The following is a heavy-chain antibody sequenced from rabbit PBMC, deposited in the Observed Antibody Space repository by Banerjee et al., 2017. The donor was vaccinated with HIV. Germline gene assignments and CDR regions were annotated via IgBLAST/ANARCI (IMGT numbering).Heavy chain of an antibody. D-gene: IGHD8-1*01. Sequence: QQLVESGGGLVKPGASLTLTCKASGFSFSSGYDMCWVRQAPGKGLEWIGCIYTGSGNTAYASWAKGRFTISKTSSTTVTLQMTSLTAADTATYFCARNAGYGVGGYYGRALNLWGQGTLVTVS. CDR1: GFSFSSGYD. J-gene: IGHJ4*01. CDR3: ARNAGYGVGGYYGRALNL. V-gene: IGHV1S40*01. CDR2: IYTGSGNT.